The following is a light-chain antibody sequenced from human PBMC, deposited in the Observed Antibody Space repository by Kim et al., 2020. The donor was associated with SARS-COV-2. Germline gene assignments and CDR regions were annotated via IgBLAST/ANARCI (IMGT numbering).Light chain of an antibody. J-gene: IGKJ1*01. Sequence: ASVGDRVTITCRASQSINSYLAWYQQKPGKAPKLLIYAASTLESGVPSRFSGSGSGTEFTLPISSLQPEDFATYFCQQSNSFPRTFGQGTKVDIK. CDR3: QQSNSFPRT. V-gene: IGKV1-9*01. CDR2: AAS. CDR1: QSINSY.